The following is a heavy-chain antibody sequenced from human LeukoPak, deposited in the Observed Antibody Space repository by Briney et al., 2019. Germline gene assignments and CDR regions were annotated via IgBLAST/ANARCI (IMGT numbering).Heavy chain of an antibody. V-gene: IGHV4-59*01. CDR2: IYYSGST. CDR1: GGSISSYY. CDR3: ARGVVVAVSADWFDP. Sequence: PSETLSLTCTVSGGSISSYYWSWIRQPPGKGLEGIGYIYYSGSTNYNPSLKSRVTISVDTSKNQFSLKLSSVTAADTAVYYCARGVVVAVSADWFDPWGQGTLVTVSS. J-gene: IGHJ5*02. D-gene: IGHD2-15*01.